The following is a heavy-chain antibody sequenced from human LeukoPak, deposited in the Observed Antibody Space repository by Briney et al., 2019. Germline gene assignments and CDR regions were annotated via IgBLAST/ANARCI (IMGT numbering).Heavy chain of an antibody. CDR1: GFTFSSCG. J-gene: IGHJ4*02. Sequence: GGSLRLSCAASGFTFSSCGMHWVRQAPGKGLEWVAVIWYDGSNKYYADSVKGRFTISRDNSKNTLYLQMNSLRAEDTAVYYCARVTQLGLYYFDYWGQGTLVTVSS. V-gene: IGHV3-33*08. CDR2: IWYDGSNK. CDR3: ARVTQLGLYYFDY. D-gene: IGHD1-7*01.